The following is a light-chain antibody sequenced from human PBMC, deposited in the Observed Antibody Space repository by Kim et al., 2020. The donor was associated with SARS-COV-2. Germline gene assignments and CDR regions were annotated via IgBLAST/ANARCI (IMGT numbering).Light chain of an antibody. Sequence: SASVGDTVTITCRASQSISSWLAWYQQKPGKAPKILIYKASSLKSGVPSRFSGSGSGTEFTLTINSLQPDDFATYYCQQYNSYQYAFGQGTKLEI. V-gene: IGKV1-5*03. CDR1: QSISSW. CDR3: QQYNSYQYA. CDR2: KAS. J-gene: IGKJ2*01.